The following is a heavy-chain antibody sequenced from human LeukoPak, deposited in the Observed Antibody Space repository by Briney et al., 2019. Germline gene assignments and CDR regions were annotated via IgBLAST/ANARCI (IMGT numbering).Heavy chain of an antibody. J-gene: IGHJ3*02. V-gene: IGHV4-59*08. CDR1: GGSISSYY. Sequence: SETLSLTCTVSGGSISSYYWSWIRQPPGKGLEWIGYIYYSGSTNYNPSLKSRVTISVDTSKNQFSLKLSSVTAADTAVYYCARRGTMIVVGYAFDIWGQGTMVTVSS. D-gene: IGHD3-22*01. CDR3: ARRGTMIVVGYAFDI. CDR2: IYYSGST.